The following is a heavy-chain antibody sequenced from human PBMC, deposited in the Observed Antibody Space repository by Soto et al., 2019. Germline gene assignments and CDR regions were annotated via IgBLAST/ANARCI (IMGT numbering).Heavy chain of an antibody. CDR3: GRGTGPGSEYNYIHSGMDV. V-gene: IGHV1-69*12. J-gene: IGHJ6*02. D-gene: IGHD1-20*01. Sequence: QVQLVQSGVEVKKPGSSVKVSCKASGGYLSSYAIDWVRQAPGPGLEWMGGIIPIFGNTYYAQKLQGRVILTADQWSRTAYMDLSTLTPEDTAVYYCGRGTGPGSEYNYIHSGMDVWCQGTTVSVSS. CDR2: IIPIFGNT. CDR1: GGYLSSYA.